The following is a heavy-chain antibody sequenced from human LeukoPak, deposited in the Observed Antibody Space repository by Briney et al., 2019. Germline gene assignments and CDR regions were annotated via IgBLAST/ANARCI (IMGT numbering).Heavy chain of an antibody. J-gene: IGHJ5*02. V-gene: IGHV3-23*01. D-gene: IGHD2-15*01. CDR3: AKARGFCSGGSCYNPFDP. CDR1: GFTFSSYA. Sequence: PGGSLSLSCAASGFTFSSYAMSWVRQAPGKGLEWVSGISGSDGSTYYADSVKGRFTISRDYSKNTLYVQMNSLRAEDTAVYYCAKARGFCSGGSCYNPFDPWGQGTLVTVSS. CDR2: ISGSDGST.